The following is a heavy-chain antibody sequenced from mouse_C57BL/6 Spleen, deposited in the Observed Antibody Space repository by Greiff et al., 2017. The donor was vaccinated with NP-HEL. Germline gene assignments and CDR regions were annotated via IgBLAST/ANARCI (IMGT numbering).Heavy chain of an antibody. D-gene: IGHD2-3*01. CDR3: AREGYYGFAY. CDR2: IYPGSGNT. CDR1: GYTFTDYY. J-gene: IGHJ3*01. V-gene: IGHV1-76*01. Sequence: VKLQESGAELVRPGASVKLSCKASGYTFTDYYINWVKQRPGQGLEWIARIYPGSGNTYYNEKFKGKATLTAEKSSSTAYMQLSSLTSEDSAVYFCAREGYYGFAYWGQGTLVTVSA.